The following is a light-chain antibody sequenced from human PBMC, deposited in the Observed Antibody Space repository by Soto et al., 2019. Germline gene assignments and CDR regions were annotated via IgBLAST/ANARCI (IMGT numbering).Light chain of an antibody. Sequence: QSVLTQPPSVSEAPRQRVTISCSGSSSNIGNNAVNWYQQLPGKAPNLLIYYDDLLPSWVADRFSCSKSGSSASLAISVLQSEAEADYYCAAWDDSLNGHVVFGGGTKLTVL. CDR3: AAWDDSLNGHVV. V-gene: IGLV1-36*01. J-gene: IGLJ2*01. CDR2: YDD. CDR1: SSNIGNNA.